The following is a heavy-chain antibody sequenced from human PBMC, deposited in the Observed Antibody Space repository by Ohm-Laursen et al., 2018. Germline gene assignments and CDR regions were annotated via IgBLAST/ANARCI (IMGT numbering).Heavy chain of an antibody. J-gene: IGHJ4*02. D-gene: IGHD3-16*01. Sequence: GSLRLSCTASGFTFSSYAMTWVRQAPGTGLEWVSAISGTGGSAFYADSVKGRFTISRDNSKNTLFLQMNSLRAEDTAVYYCAKDARNYVWGNFGFWGQGTLVTVSS. CDR2: ISGTGGSA. CDR3: AKDARNYVWGNFGF. V-gene: IGHV3-23*01. CDR1: GFTFSSYA.